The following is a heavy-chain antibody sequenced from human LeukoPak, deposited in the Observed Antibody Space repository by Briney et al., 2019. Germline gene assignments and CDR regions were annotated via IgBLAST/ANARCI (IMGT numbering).Heavy chain of an antibody. CDR2: INHSGST. CDR1: GGSFSGYY. CDR3: ARMGKTVTTHRSLGWFDP. D-gene: IGHD4-17*01. V-gene: IGHV4-34*01. Sequence: SETLSLTCAVYGGSFSGYYWSWIRQPPGKGLEWIGEINHSGSTYYNPSLKSRVTISVDRSKNQFSLKLSSVTAADTAVYYCARMGKTVTTHRSLGWFDPWGQGTLVTVSS. J-gene: IGHJ5*02.